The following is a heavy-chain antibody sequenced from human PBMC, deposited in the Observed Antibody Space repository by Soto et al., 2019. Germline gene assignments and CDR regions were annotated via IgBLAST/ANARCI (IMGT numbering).Heavy chain of an antibody. V-gene: IGHV4-59*01. Sequence: SETLSLTCSVYGGSMSEYFWSWIRQSPGKGLEWIGYIYYLGSTDYNPSLKSRVTISVDTSKRQFSLRLTSVTAADTAVYYCARDGYDGSGSPYPAYWGPGTQVTVSS. J-gene: IGHJ4*02. D-gene: IGHD3-10*01. CDR1: GGSMSEYF. CDR3: ARDGYDGSGSPYPAY. CDR2: IYYLGST.